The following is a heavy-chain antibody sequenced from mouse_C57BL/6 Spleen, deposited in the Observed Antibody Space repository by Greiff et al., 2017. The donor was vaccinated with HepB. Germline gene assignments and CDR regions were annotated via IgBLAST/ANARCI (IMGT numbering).Heavy chain of an antibody. V-gene: IGHV2-9-1*01. Sequence: VQLQQSGPGLVAPSQSLSITCTVSGFSLTSYAISWVRQPPGKGLEWLGVIWTGGGTNYNSALKSRLSISKDNSKSQVFLKMNSLQTDDTARYYCARIRDYGSSYPYYFDYWGQGTTLTVSS. D-gene: IGHD1-1*01. CDR1: GFSLTSYA. J-gene: IGHJ2*01. CDR3: ARIRDYGSSYPYYFDY. CDR2: IWTGGGT.